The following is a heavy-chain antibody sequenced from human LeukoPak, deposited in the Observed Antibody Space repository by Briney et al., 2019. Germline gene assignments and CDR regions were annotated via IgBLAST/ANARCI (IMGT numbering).Heavy chain of an antibody. J-gene: IGHJ4*02. D-gene: IGHD2-2*01. CDR2: INSDGSST. CDR3: ASIVVVPAAHYYFDY. CDR1: GFTLSNYR. Sequence: GGSLRPSCAASGFTLSNYRMHWVRQALGKGLVWVSRINSDGSSTRYADSVKGRFTISRDNAKNSLYLQMNSLRAEDTAVYYCASIVVVPAAHYYFDYWGQGTLVTVSS. V-gene: IGHV3-74*01.